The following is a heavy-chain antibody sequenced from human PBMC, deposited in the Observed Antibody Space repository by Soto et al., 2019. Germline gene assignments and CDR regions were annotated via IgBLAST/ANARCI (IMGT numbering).Heavy chain of an antibody. Sequence: GESLKISCQSFGYTFTAYWIAWVRQMPGKGLEWMGIIFPADSEIRYSPSFRGHVTISADKSISTAYLQWSSLKASDTAMYYCARAMVVAATSNAFDIWGQGTMVTVSS. CDR1: GYTFTAYW. CDR3: ARAMVVAATSNAFDI. J-gene: IGHJ3*02. D-gene: IGHD2-15*01. V-gene: IGHV5-51*01. CDR2: IFPADSEI.